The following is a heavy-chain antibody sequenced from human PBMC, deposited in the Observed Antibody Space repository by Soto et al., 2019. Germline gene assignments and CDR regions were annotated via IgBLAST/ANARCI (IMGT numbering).Heavy chain of an antibody. Sequence: PGGSLRLSCAASGFTFSSYSMNWVRQAPGKGLEWVSCISSSRSYIYYADSVKGRFTISRDNAKNTLYLQMNSLRAEDTAVYYCATYCGGGRRFAEYWGQGTLVTGS. CDR1: GFTFSSYS. CDR3: ATYCGGGRRFAEY. V-gene: IGHV3-21*01. CDR2: ISSSRSYI. J-gene: IGHJ4*02. D-gene: IGHD2-15*01.